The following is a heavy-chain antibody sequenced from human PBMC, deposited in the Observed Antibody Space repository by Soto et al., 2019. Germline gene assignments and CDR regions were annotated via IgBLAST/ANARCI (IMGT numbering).Heavy chain of an antibody. Sequence: QVQLVQSGAEVKKPGASVKVSCKTSGYTFTNFGLSWVRQAPGQGLEWMGWISAYNGNTNYAQNFQGRVTMTTDTXXXXXXXXXXXXXXXXXXXXXXXXXXXXIDYWGQGTLVTVSS. CDR1: GYTFTNFG. CDR2: ISAYNGNT. CDR3: XXXXXXIDY. V-gene: IGHV1-18*01. J-gene: IGHJ4*02.